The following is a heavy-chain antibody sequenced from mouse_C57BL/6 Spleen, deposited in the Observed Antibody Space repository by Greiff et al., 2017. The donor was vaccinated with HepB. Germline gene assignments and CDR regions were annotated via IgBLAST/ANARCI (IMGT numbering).Heavy chain of an antibody. Sequence: DVMLVESGGGLVKPGGSLKLSCAASGFTFSSYAMSWVRQTPEKRLEWVATISDGGSYTYYPDNVKGRFTISRDNAKNNLYLQMSHLKSEDTAMYYCARRLGRGDYFDYWGQGTTLTVSS. CDR3: ARRLGRGDYFDY. J-gene: IGHJ2*01. V-gene: IGHV5-4*03. CDR2: ISDGGSYT. CDR1: GFTFSSYA. D-gene: IGHD4-1*01.